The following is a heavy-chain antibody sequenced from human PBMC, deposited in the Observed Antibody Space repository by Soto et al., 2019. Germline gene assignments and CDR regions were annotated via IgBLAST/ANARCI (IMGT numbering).Heavy chain of an antibody. CDR1: GGTFSSYP. CDR2: ITPILGIA. Sequence: QVQLVQSGAEVKKPGSSVKVSCRASGGTFSSYPINWVRQAPGQGLEWMGRITPILGIANYAQKFQGRVTITADKPTTTASMRLSSLSPEDTAGNYCASQESPWGQGTLVTVSS. CDR3: ASQESP. V-gene: IGHV1-69*02. J-gene: IGHJ5*02. D-gene: IGHD3-10*01.